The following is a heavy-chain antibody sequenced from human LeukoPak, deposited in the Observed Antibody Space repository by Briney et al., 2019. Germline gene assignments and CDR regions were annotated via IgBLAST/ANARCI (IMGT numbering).Heavy chain of an antibody. Sequence: GGSLRLSCAASGFTFSTYSMNWVRQAPGKGLEWVSSISSSSSYIYYADSVKGRFTISRDNSKNTLYLQMNSLRAEDTAVYCCARESAAGIIGSSKFDYWGQGTLVTVSS. CDR2: ISSSSSYI. J-gene: IGHJ4*02. D-gene: IGHD6-13*01. CDR3: ARESAAGIIGSSKFDY. V-gene: IGHV3-21*01. CDR1: GFTFSTYS.